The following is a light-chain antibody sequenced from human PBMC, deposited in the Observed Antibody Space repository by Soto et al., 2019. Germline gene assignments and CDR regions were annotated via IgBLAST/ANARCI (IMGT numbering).Light chain of an antibody. J-gene: IGLJ1*01. Sequence: QSVLTQPASVSGSPGQSITISCTGTGSDVGGYNYVSWYQQHPGKAPKLMIYDVSNRPSGVSNRFSGSKSGNTASLTISGLQAEDEADYYCSSYTSSSTPYYVFGTGTKVTVL. CDR3: SSYTSSSTPYYV. CDR2: DVS. V-gene: IGLV2-14*01. CDR1: GSDVGGYNY.